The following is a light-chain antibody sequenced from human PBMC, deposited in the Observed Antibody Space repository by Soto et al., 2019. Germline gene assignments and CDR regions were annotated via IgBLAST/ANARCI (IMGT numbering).Light chain of an antibody. V-gene: IGLV2-14*01. CDR3: SSYTSSGTLVV. CDR1: SSDVGGYNY. Sequence: QSVLTQPASVSGSPGQSITISCTGTSSDVGGYNYVSWYQHHPGKPPKLMIFEVSNRPSGVSGRFSGSKSGNTASLTISGLQAEDEGDYYCSSYTSSGTLVVFGGGTKLTVL. CDR2: EVS. J-gene: IGLJ2*01.